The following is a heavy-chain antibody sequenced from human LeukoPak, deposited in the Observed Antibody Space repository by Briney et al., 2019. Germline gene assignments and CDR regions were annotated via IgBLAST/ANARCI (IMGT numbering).Heavy chain of an antibody. CDR3: ARNFALYYFDY. D-gene: IGHD3-9*01. CDR2: ISYDGSNK. V-gene: IGHV3-30-3*01. CDR1: GFTFSSYA. J-gene: IGHJ4*02. Sequence: QSGGSLRLSCAASGFTFSSYAMHWVRQAPGKGLEWVAVISYDGSNKYYADSVKGRFTISRDNSKNTLYLQMNSLKPEDTAVYYCARNFALYYFDYWGQGTLVTVSS.